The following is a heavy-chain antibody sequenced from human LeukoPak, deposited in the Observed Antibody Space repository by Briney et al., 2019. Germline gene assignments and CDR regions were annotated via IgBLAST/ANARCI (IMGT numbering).Heavy chain of an antibody. V-gene: IGHV3-23*01. J-gene: IGHJ6*02. CDR2: ISGSGGST. D-gene: IGHD6-13*01. Sequence: PGGSLRLSCAASGFTFSSYAMSWVRQAPGKGLEWVSAISGSGGSTYYADSVKGRFTISRDNSKNTLYLQMNSLRAEDTAVYYCAKGAMVKQQLVRRHYYYYGMDVWGQGTTVTVSS. CDR3: AKGAMVKQQLVRRHYYYYGMDV. CDR1: GFTFSSYA.